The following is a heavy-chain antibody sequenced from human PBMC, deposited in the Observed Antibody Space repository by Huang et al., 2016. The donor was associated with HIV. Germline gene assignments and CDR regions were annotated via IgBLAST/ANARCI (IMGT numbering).Heavy chain of an antibody. CDR3: ATTGDYDFYSAFDI. V-gene: IGHV5-51*01. CDR2: NIPVDSDT. D-gene: IGHD4-17*01. J-gene: IGHJ3*02. CDR1: GYSFTSYW. Sequence: EVQLVQSGAEVKKPGESLKISCQGFGYSFTSYWIAWVRQRPGKGLEWMGINIPVDSDTRYSPAFQGQVTSSADKSINTAYLQWTDLRASDTAMYYCATTGDYDFYSAFDIWGQGTTVAVSS.